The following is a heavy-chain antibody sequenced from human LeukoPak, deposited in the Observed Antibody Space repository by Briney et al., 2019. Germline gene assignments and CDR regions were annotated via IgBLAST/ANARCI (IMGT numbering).Heavy chain of an antibody. CDR2: ISGSGTNT. Sequence: HPGGSLRLSCAASGFTFSSYAMSWVRQAPGKGLEWVSAISGSGTNTYYADSVKGRLTISRDNSKNTLYLQMNSLRAEDTALYYCARVIGAEIQLWLDYWGQGTLATVSS. CDR3: ARVIGAEIQLWLDY. J-gene: IGHJ4*02. D-gene: IGHD5-18*01. CDR1: GFTFSSYA. V-gene: IGHV3-23*01.